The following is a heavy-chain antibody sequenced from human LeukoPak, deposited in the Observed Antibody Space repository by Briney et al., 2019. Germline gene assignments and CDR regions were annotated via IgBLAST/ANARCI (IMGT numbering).Heavy chain of an antibody. CDR2: IYYSGST. D-gene: IGHD6-19*01. CDR1: GGSISSTRYY. J-gene: IGHJ4*02. Sequence: SETLSLTCTVSGGSISSTRYYWGWIRQPPGKGLEWIGSIYYSGSTYYNPSLKSRVTISVDTSKNQFSLKLSSVTAADTAVYYCARDGGVAVDYWGQGTLVTVSS. V-gene: IGHV4-39*02. CDR3: ARDGGVAVDY.